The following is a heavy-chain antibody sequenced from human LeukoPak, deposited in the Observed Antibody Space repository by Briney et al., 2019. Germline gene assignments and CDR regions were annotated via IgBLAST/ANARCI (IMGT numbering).Heavy chain of an antibody. CDR2: IYYSGST. CDR1: GASISSGGYY. CDR3: AREGSGHFDY. D-gene: IGHD2-15*01. V-gene: IGHV4-31*03. Sequence: SETLSLTCTVSGASISSGGYYWSWIRQHPGKGLEWIGYIYYSGSTYYNPSLKSRVTISVDTSKNQFSLKLSSVTAADTAVYYCAREGSGHFDYWGQGTLVTVSS. J-gene: IGHJ4*02.